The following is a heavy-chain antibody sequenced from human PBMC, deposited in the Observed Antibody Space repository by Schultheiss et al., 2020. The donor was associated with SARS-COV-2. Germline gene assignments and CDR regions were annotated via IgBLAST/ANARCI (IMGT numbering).Heavy chain of an antibody. V-gene: IGHV4-34*01. CDR1: GGSIRSYN. Sequence: SETLSLTCTVSGGSIRSYNWSWIRQPPGKGLEWIGEINHSGSTNYNPSLKSRVTISVDTSKNQFSLKLSSVTAADTAVYYCARDGSAATRYGMDVWGQGTTVTVSS. CDR3: ARDGSAATRYGMDV. J-gene: IGHJ6*02. D-gene: IGHD2-15*01. CDR2: INHSGST.